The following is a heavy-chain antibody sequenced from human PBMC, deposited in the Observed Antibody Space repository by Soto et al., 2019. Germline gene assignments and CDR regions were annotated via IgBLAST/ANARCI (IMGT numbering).Heavy chain of an antibody. V-gene: IGHV3-30*04. Sequence: GGSLRLSCAASGFTFSFYAMHWVRQAPGKGLEWVAVISYNGRNKHYVDSVKGRFTISRDNSQDTLYLQMDSLRPDDTAVYYCARQAKIGDRSQFYFDSWGQGTLVTV. J-gene: IGHJ4*02. CDR3: ARQAKIGDRSQFYFDS. CDR2: ISYNGRNK. CDR1: GFTFSFYA. D-gene: IGHD3-16*01.